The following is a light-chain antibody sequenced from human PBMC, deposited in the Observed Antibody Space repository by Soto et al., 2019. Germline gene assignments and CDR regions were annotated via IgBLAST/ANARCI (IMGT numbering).Light chain of an antibody. V-gene: IGKV1-5*03. CDR3: QQYERYPYT. CDR1: QSVSRC. CDR2: KAS. J-gene: IGKJ2*01. Sequence: QMTQSPSTLSASVGDRVTITCRASQSVSRCLAWYQQQPGRAPKVLIYKASILESVVPSRFRCSGSGPEFTHNISSLVPADFANHYCQQYERYPYTFGQGTKVEFK.